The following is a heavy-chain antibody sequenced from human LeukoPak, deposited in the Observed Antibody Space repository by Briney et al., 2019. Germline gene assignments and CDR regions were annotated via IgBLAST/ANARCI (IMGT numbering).Heavy chain of an antibody. Sequence: HPGGSLRLSCAASGFTFSSYGMNWVRQAPGKGLEWVSYISTSSNRIDYADSVKGRFTMSRDNAKNTLYLQMNSLRAEDTAVYYCAKDEDIVVVPAAPLRFDYWGQGTLVTVSS. V-gene: IGHV3-48*01. J-gene: IGHJ4*02. D-gene: IGHD2-2*01. CDR3: AKDEDIVVVPAAPLRFDY. CDR1: GFTFSSYG. CDR2: ISTSSNRI.